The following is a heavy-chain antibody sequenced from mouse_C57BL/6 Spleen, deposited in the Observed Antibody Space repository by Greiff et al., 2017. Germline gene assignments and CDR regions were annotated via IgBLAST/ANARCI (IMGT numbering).Heavy chain of an antibody. V-gene: IGHV1-64*01. J-gene: IGHJ2*01. CDR1: GYTFTSYW. D-gene: IGHD2-3*01. CDR3: ARYLYDGYYGGFDD. CDR2: IHPNSGST. Sequence: QVQLQQPGAELVKPGASVKLSCKASGYTFTSYWMHWVKQRPGQGLEWIGMIHPNSGSTNYNEKFKSKATLTVDKSSSTAYMQLSSLTSEDSSVXYCARYLYDGYYGGFDDWGQGTTLTVSS.